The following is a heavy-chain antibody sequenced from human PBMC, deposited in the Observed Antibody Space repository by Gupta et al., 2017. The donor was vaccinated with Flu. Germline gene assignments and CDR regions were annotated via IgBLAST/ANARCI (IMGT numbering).Heavy chain of an antibody. Sequence: QVQLQQWGAGLLKPSETLSLTCAVYGGSFSGYYWSWIRQPPGKGLEWIGEINHSGSTNYNPSLKSRVTISVDTSKNQFSLKLSSVTAADTAVYYCARAGSWKFDYWGQGTLVTVSS. CDR1: GGSFSGYY. CDR3: ARAGSWKFDY. CDR2: INHSGST. D-gene: IGHD6-13*01. J-gene: IGHJ4*02. V-gene: IGHV4-34*01.